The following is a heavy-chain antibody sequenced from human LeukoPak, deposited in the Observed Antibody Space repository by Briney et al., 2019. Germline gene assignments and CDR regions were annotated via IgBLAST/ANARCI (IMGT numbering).Heavy chain of an antibody. CDR3: ARDHSQIATMIVVVSPFDY. D-gene: IGHD3-22*01. CDR2: ISAYNGNT. Sequence: ASVKVSCKASGYTFTSYGISWVRQAPGQGLEWMGWISAYNGNTNYAQKLQGRVTMTTDTSTSTAYMELRSLRSDDTAVYYCARDHSQIATMIVVVSPFDYWGQGTLVTVSS. V-gene: IGHV1-18*01. J-gene: IGHJ4*02. CDR1: GYTFTSYG.